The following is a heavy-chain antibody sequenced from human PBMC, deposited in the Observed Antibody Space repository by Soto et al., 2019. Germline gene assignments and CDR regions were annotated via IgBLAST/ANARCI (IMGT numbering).Heavy chain of an antibody. CDR3: ARSLLNPCGVGY. CDR2: IYYSGST. CDR1: GGSISSYY. V-gene: IGHV4-59*01. J-gene: IGHJ4*02. D-gene: IGHD2-21*01. Sequence: QVQLQESGPGLVKPSETLALTCTVSGGSISSYYWSWIRQPPGKGLEWIGYIYYSGSTNYNPTLKSRVTISVDTSKSQFALKLSSVTAADTAVYYCARSLLNPCGVGYWGQGTLVTVSS.